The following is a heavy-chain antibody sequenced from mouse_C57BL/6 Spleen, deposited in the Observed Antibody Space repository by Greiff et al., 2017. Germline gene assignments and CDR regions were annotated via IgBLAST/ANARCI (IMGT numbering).Heavy chain of an antibody. CDR1: GYTFTSYW. Sequence: QVQLQQPGAELVKPGASVKMSCKASGYTFTSYWITWVKQRPGQGLEWIGDIYPSSGSTNYNEKFKSKATLTVDTSSSTAYMQLSSLTSEDSAVYYCARGYYGSVSYAMDYWGQGTSVTVSS. V-gene: IGHV1-55*01. CDR2: IYPSSGST. CDR3: ARGYYGSVSYAMDY. D-gene: IGHD1-1*01. J-gene: IGHJ4*01.